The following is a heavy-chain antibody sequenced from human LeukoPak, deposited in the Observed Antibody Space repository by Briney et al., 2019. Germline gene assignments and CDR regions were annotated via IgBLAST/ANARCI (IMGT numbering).Heavy chain of an antibody. CDR3: ASRRDGYNVYFDY. CDR1: GGTFTSYA. V-gene: IGHV1-69*06. J-gene: IGHJ4*02. D-gene: IGHD5-24*01. Sequence: SVKVSCKASGGTFTSYAISWVRQAPGQGLEWMGGIIPIFGTANYAQKFQGRVTITADKSTSTAYMELSSLRSEDTAMYYCASRRDGYNVYFDYWGQGTLVTVSS. CDR2: IIPIFGTA.